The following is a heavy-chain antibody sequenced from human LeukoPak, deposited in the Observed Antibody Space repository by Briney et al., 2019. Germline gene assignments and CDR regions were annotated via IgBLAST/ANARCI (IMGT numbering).Heavy chain of an antibody. CDR1: GGSFSGYY. CDR3: AVAYYYDSSPDY. CDR2: IYSGGST. V-gene: IGHV3-66*01. J-gene: IGHJ4*02. D-gene: IGHD3-22*01. Sequence: ETLSLTCAVYGGSFSGYYMSWVRQAPGKGLEWVSVIYSGGSTYYADSVKGRFTISRDNSKNTLYLQMNSLRAEDTAVYYCAVAYYYDSSPDYWGQGTLVTVSS.